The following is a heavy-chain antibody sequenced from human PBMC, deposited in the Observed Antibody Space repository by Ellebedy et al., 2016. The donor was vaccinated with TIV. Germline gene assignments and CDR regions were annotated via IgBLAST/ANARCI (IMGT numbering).Heavy chain of an antibody. V-gene: IGHV4-59*08. Sequence: MPSETLSLTCTVSGGSISTYYWSWIRQPHGQGLGWIGYIYYIGSPEYNPSLKSRVTISLDTSKEQFSLRLSSVTAADTAVYYCARGPLRYFDWVYYYHGMDVWGQGTTVTVSS. CDR1: GGSISTYY. CDR2: IYYIGSP. CDR3: ARGPLRYFDWVYYYHGMDV. J-gene: IGHJ6*02. D-gene: IGHD3-9*01.